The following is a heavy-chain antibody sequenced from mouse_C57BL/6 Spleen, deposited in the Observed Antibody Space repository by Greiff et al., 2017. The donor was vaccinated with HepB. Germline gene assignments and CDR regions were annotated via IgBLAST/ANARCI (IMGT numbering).Heavy chain of an antibody. V-gene: IGHV1-81*01. CDR1: GYTFTSYG. CDR3: ARGDYDYGGILFDY. Sequence: QVQLKQSGAELARPGASVKLSCKASGYTFTSYGISWVKQRTGQGLEWIGEIYPRSGNTYYNEKFKGKATLTADKSSSTAYMELRSLTSEDSAVYFCARGDYDYGGILFDYWGQGTTLTVSS. J-gene: IGHJ2*01. D-gene: IGHD2-4*01. CDR2: IYPRSGNT.